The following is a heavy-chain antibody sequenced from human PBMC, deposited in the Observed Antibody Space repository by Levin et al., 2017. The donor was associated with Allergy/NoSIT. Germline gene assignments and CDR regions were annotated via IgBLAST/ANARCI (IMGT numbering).Heavy chain of an antibody. CDR3: ARETTVTTRYYYDSSGYHDTYIDY. CDR2: IYYSGST. V-gene: IGHV4-59*01. D-gene: IGHD3-22*01. CDR1: GGSISSYY. Sequence: SETLSLTCTVSGGSISSYYWSWIRQPPGKGLEWIGYIYYSGSTNYNPSLKSRVTISVDTSTNQFSLKLSSVTAADTAVYYCARETTVTTRYYYDSSGYHDTYIDYWGQGTLVTVSS. J-gene: IGHJ4*02.